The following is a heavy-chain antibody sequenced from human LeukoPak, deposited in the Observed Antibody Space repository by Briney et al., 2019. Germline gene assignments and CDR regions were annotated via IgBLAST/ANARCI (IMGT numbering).Heavy chain of an antibody. Sequence: GGSLRLSCAASGXTFSDYYMSWIRQAPGKGLEWVSYISSSSTYTNYADSVKGRFTIYRDNAKNSLYLQMNSLRAEDTAVYYCATSVDTALDFGYWGQGTLVTVSS. V-gene: IGHV3-11*03. CDR3: ATSVDTALDFGY. CDR1: GXTFSDYY. CDR2: ISSSSTYT. J-gene: IGHJ4*02. D-gene: IGHD5-18*01.